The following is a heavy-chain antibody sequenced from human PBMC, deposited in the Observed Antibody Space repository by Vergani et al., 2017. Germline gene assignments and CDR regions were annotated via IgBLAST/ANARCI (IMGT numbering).Heavy chain of an antibody. D-gene: IGHD1-7*01. CDR1: GFSLSTSGMC. CDR3: ARISRAGWGTAFDY. J-gene: IGHJ4*02. Sequence: QVTLRESGPALVKPTQTLTLTCTFSGFSLSTSGMCVSWIRQPPGKALEWLALIDWDDDKDYSTSLKTRLTISKDTSKNQVVLTMTNMDPVDTATYYCARISRAGWGTAFDYWGQGTLVTVSS. CDR2: IDWDDDK. V-gene: IGHV2-70*01.